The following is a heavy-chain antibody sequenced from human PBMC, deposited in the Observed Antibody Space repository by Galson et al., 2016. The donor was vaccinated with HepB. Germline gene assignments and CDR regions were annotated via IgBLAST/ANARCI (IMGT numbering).Heavy chain of an antibody. Sequence: SLRLSCAAAGFTFSRYDMHWVRHVTEKGLEWVSAIGTAGDTYYPGSVKGRFTISRENAKNSLYLQMNSLRDEDTAVYYCARDGGGTGGYYYYAMDVWGQGTTVTVSS. CDR1: GFTFSRYD. CDR3: ARDGGGTGGYYYYAMDV. V-gene: IGHV3-13*01. D-gene: IGHD1-14*01. J-gene: IGHJ6*02. CDR2: IGTAGDT.